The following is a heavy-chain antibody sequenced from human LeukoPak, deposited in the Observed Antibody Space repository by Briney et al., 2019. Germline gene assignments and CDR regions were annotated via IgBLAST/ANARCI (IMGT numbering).Heavy chain of an antibody. Sequence: ASVKVSCKTSGYTFTDYNLHWVRQAPGQRLEWMGIIKPSGGDTSYAQTFQGRVFMTRDTSKNQFSLKLSSVTAADTAVYYCARLKVMAMTGEDVWGKGTTVTVSS. D-gene: IGHD7-27*01. CDR2: IKPSGGDT. V-gene: IGHV1-46*01. J-gene: IGHJ6*04. CDR1: GYTFTDYN. CDR3: ARLKVMAMTGEDV.